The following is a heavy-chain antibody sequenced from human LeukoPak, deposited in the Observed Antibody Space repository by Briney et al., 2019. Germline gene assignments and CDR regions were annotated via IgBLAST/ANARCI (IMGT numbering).Heavy chain of an antibody. CDR1: GDSVSIYY. CDR2: IYYRGNT. D-gene: IGHD1-1*01. Sequence: KPPETLSLTCTVSGDSVSIYYWSWIRQPPGKGLEWIGYIYYRGNTNYNPSLKSRVTMAVDTSKNQFSLKVSSVTAADTAVYYCARAGNNWSFDYWGQGTLVTVSS. CDR3: ARAGNNWSFDY. J-gene: IGHJ4*02. V-gene: IGHV4-59*02.